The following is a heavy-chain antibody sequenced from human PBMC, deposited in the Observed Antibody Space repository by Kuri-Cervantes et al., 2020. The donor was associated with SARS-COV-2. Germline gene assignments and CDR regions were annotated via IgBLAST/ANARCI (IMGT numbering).Heavy chain of an antibody. J-gene: IGHJ6*02. CDR1: GFTFSNAW. CDR2: IKSKTDGGTT. D-gene: IGHD3-3*01. Sequence: ETLSLTCAASGFTFSNAWMSWVRQAPGKGLEWVGRIKSKTDGGTTDYAAPVKGRFTISRDDSKNTLYLQMNSLKTEDTAVYYCTTDRWVFGVVPTHYCYYYGMDVWGQGTMVTVSS. CDR3: TTDRWVFGVVPTHYCYYYGMDV. V-gene: IGHV3-15*01.